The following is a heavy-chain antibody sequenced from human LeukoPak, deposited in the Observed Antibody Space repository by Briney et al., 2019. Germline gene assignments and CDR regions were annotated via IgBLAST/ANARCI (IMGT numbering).Heavy chain of an antibody. D-gene: IGHD6-13*01. CDR1: GGTFSSYA. CDR2: IIPIFGTA. V-gene: IGHV1-69*13. CDR3: ARVLRRSSWYGDWFDP. J-gene: IGHJ5*02. Sequence: GASVKVSCKASGGTFSSYAISWVRQAPGQGLEWMGGIIPIFGTANYAQKFQGRVTITADESTSTAYMELSSLRSEDTAVYYCARVLRRSSWYGDWFDPWGQGTLVTVSS.